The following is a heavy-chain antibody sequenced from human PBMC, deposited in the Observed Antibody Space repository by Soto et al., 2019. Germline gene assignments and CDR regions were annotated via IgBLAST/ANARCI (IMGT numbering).Heavy chain of an antibody. CDR2: INSDGSST. CDR1: GFTFSSYW. J-gene: IGHJ5*02. CDR3: ARDPETCTNGVCYTPWFDP. Sequence: GGSLRLSCAASGFTFSSYWMHWVRQAPGKGLVWVSRINSDGSSTSYADSVKGRFTISRDNAKNTLYLQMNSLRAEDTAVYYCARDPETCTNGVCYTPWFDPWGQGTLVTVSS. V-gene: IGHV3-74*01. D-gene: IGHD2-8*01.